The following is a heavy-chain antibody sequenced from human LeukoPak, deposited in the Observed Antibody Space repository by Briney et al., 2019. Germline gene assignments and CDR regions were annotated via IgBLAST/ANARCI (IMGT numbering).Heavy chain of an antibody. J-gene: IGHJ4*02. D-gene: IGHD6-19*01. CDR1: GFTFSSYS. CDR2: ISSISRTI. Sequence: GGSLRLSCAASGFTFSSYSMNWVRQAPGKGLEWVSYISSISRTIYYRDSVKGRFTISRDNAKNSLYLQMNSLRDEDAAVYYCARDGAPRAIAVAGHNFDYWGQGTLVTVSS. CDR3: ARDGAPRAIAVAGHNFDY. V-gene: IGHV3-48*02.